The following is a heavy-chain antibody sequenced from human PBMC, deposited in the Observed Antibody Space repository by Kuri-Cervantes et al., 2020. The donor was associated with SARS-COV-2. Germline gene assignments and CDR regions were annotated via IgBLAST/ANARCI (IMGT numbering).Heavy chain of an antibody. Sequence: GESLKISCAASGFTFSSYGMHWVRQAPGKGLEWVAFIRYDGSNKYYADSVKGRFTISRDNSKNTLYLQMNSLRAVDTAVYYCARAGNIVVVPAAPGDYYYYGMDVWGQGTTVTVSS. CDR1: GFTFSSYG. J-gene: IGHJ6*02. CDR3: ARAGNIVVVPAAPGDYYYYGMDV. V-gene: IGHV3-30*02. D-gene: IGHD2-2*01. CDR2: IRYDGSNK.